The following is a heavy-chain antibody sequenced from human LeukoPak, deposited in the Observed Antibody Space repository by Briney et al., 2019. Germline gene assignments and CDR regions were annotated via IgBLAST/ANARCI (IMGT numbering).Heavy chain of an antibody. CDR3: ARALYNRGWYPDYFDS. J-gene: IGHJ4*02. Sequence: GGSLRLSCAASGFTFSNYWMSWVRQAPGKGLEWVANIKRDGSDNYCVGSVEGRFTISRDNAKNSLYLQMSSLRAEDTAIYYCARALYNRGWYPDYFDSWGQGTLVTVSA. D-gene: IGHD6-19*01. CDR2: IKRDGSDN. V-gene: IGHV3-7*01. CDR1: GFTFSNYW.